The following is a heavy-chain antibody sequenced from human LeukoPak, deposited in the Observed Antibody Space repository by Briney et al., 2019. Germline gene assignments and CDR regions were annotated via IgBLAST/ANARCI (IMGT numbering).Heavy chain of an antibody. J-gene: IGHJ4*02. V-gene: IGHV4-34*01. Sequence: SETLSLTCAVYGGSFSGYYWSWIRQPPGKGLEWIGEINHSGSTNYNPSLKSRVTISVDTSKNQFSLKLSSVTAADTAVYYCARREGYDISTGYYADYWGQGTLVTVSS. CDR1: GGSFSGYY. D-gene: IGHD3-9*01. CDR3: ARREGYDISTGYYADY. CDR2: INHSGST.